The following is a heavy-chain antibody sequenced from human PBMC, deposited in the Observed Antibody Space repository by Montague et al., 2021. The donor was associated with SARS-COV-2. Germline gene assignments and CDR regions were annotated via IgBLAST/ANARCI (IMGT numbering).Heavy chain of an antibody. J-gene: IGHJ4*02. CDR1: GGSINTPNHY. CDR3: ASLLAATGHFDF. Sequence: SETLSLTCTVYGGSINTPNHYWGWIRQPPGKGLEWVGSMSYSGSSYYNPSLRRRLTISVATAKNQFSLRLSSVTAADTAVYCCASLLAATGHFDFWGQGTLVTVSS. D-gene: IGHD6-13*01. CDR2: MSYSGSS. V-gene: IGHV4-39*01.